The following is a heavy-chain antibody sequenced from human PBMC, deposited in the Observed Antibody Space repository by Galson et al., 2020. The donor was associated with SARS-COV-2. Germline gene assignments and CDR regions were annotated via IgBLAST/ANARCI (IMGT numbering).Heavy chain of an antibody. D-gene: IGHD3-22*01. CDR2: IWYDGSNK. CDR1: GFTFSSYG. CDR3: AKDFEVGGAYDSSY. J-gene: IGHJ4*02. Sequence: WGSLRLSCAVSGFTFSSYGMHWVRQAPCPSLELVAVIWYDGSNKYYADSVKGRFTISRDNSKNTLYLQMNSLRAEDTAVYYCAKDFEVGGAYDSSYWGQGTLVTVSS. V-gene: IGHV3-33*06.